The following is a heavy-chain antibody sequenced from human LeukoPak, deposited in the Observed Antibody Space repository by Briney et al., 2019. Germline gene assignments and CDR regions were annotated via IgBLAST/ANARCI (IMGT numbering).Heavy chain of an antibody. CDR1: GGSISSYY. V-gene: IGHV4-59*12. Sequence: SETLSLTCTVSGGSISSYYWSWIRQPPGKGLEWIGYIYYSGSTNYNPSLKSRVTISVDTSKNQFSLKLSSVTAADTAVYYCARYYDNLTYLDYWGQGTLVTVSS. CDR3: ARYYDNLTYLDY. D-gene: IGHD3-9*01. CDR2: IYYSGST. J-gene: IGHJ4*02.